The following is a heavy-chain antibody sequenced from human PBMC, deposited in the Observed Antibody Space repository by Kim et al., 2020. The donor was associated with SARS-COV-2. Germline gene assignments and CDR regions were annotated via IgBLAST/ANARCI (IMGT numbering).Heavy chain of an antibody. CDR3: ARVRAYQPLRGPNWFDP. CDR1: GGSISSGGYY. Sequence: SETLSLTCTVSGGSISSGGYYWSWIRQHPGKGLEWIGYIYYSGSTYYNPSLKSRVTISVDTSKNQFSLKLSSVTAADTAVYYCARVRAYQPLRGPNWFDPWGQGTLVTVSS. V-gene: IGHV4-31*03. CDR2: IYYSGST. D-gene: IGHD2-2*01. J-gene: IGHJ5*02.